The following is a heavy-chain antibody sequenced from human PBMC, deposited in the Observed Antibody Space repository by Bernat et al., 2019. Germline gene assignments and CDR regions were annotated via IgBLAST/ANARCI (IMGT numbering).Heavy chain of an antibody. Sequence: EVQLVESGGGLIQPGGSVRLSCAASGPTVSSNYMSWVRQAPGKGLEWVSDIYSGGSTYYADSVKGRFTISRDNSKNTLYLQIDSLRAEDTAVYYCARAAFWSGYLNRDAFDIWGQGTMVTVSS. CDR3: ARAAFWSGYLNRDAFDI. V-gene: IGHV3-53*01. D-gene: IGHD3-3*01. CDR1: GPTVSSNY. CDR2: IYSGGST. J-gene: IGHJ3*02.